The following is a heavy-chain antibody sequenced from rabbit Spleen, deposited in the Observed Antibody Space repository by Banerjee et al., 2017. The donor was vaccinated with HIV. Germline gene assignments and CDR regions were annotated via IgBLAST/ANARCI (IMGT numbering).Heavy chain of an antibody. J-gene: IGHJ6*01. CDR1: GIDFSSYYY. D-gene: IGHD1-1*01. Sequence: QQQLEESGGGLVKPGGSLTLTCKASGIDFSSYYYMCWVRQAPGKGLEWIGCIYNGDGSTYYASWVNGRFTISKTSSTTVTLQMTSLTAADTATYFCARDTSSSFSSYGMDLWGPGTLVTVS. CDR2: IYNGDGST. CDR3: ARDTSSSFSSYGMDL. V-gene: IGHV1S43*01.